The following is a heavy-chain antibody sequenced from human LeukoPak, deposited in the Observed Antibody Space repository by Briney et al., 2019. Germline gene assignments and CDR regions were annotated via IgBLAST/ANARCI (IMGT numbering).Heavy chain of an antibody. CDR1: GFTFDDYA. D-gene: IGHD3-3*01. Sequence: GRSLRLSCAASGFTFDDYAMHWVRQAPGKGLEWVSGISWNSGSIGYADSVKGRFTISRDNAKNSLYLQMNSLRAEDTALYYCAKADYDFWSGYFDMYYFDYWGQGTLVTVSS. CDR2: ISWNSGSI. V-gene: IGHV3-9*01. CDR3: AKADYDFWSGYFDMYYFDY. J-gene: IGHJ4*02.